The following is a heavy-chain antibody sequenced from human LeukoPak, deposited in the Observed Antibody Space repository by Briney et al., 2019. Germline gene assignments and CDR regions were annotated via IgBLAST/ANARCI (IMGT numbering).Heavy chain of an antibody. CDR3: ARGRQLWLPQANSHLDY. CDR1: GGSFSGYY. Sequence: SETLSLTCAVYGGSFSGYYWSWIRQPPGKGLEWIGEINHSGSTNYNPSLKSRVTISVDTSKNQFSLKLSSVTAADTAVYYCARGRQLWLPQANSHLDYWAQGTLVTVSS. D-gene: IGHD5-18*01. J-gene: IGHJ4*02. V-gene: IGHV4-34*01. CDR2: INHSGST.